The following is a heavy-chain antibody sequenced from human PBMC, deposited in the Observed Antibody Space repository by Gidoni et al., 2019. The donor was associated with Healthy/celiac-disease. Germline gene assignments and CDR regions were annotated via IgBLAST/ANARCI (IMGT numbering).Heavy chain of an antibody. Sequence: QVQLPESGPGLVKPSGTLSLTCAVPGGFFSSSNWWSWVRQPPGKGLEWIGEIYHSGSTNYNPSLKSRVTISVDKSKNQFSLKLSSVTAADTAVYYFARGDRVVCSSTSCYDYWGQGTLVTVSS. J-gene: IGHJ4*02. V-gene: IGHV4-4*02. CDR3: ARGDRVVCSSTSCYDY. CDR1: GGFFSSSNW. D-gene: IGHD2-2*01. CDR2: IYHSGST.